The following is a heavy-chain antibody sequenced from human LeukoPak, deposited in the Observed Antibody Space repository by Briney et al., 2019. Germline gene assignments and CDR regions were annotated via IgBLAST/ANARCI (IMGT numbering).Heavy chain of an antibody. J-gene: IGHJ5*02. D-gene: IGHD2-2*01. CDR2: INTNTGNP. Sequence: GASVKVSCKASGYTFTSYYMHWVRQAPGQGLEWMGWINTNTGNPTYGQGFTGRFVFSLDTSVNTAYLQISSLQAEDTAVYYCARALPGCGSTNCYGLETWGQGTLVTVSS. CDR1: GYTFTSYY. CDR3: ARALPGCGSTNCYGLET. V-gene: IGHV7-4-1*02.